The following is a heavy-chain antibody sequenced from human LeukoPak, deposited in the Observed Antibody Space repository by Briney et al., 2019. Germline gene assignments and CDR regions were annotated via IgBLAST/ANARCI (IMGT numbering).Heavy chain of an antibody. CDR2: INWSGGRT. J-gene: IGHJ4*02. Sequence: GGSLRLSCAASGLTFDDYGMSWVRQAPGKGLEWVSGINWSGGRTGYADSVKGRFTISRDNAKNSLYLQMNSLRAEDTALYYCAKRSNSGWNLDYWGQGTLVTVSS. V-gene: IGHV3-20*04. CDR3: AKRSNSGWNLDY. CDR1: GLTFDDYG. D-gene: IGHD6-19*01.